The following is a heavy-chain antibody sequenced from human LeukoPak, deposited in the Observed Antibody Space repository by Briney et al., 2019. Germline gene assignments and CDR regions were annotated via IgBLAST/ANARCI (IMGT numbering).Heavy chain of an antibody. CDR3: ARAHDSWDY. J-gene: IGHJ4*02. CDR1: GFTFSSNA. V-gene: IGHV3-72*01. Sequence: PGGSLRLSCEGSGFTFSSNAMSWVRQAPGKGLEWVGRSRNKAYSYTTEYAASVKGRFTISRDDSKNSLDLQMNSLKIEDTAVYYCARAHDSWDYWGQGTLVTVSS. D-gene: IGHD4-11*01. CDR2: SRNKAYSYTT.